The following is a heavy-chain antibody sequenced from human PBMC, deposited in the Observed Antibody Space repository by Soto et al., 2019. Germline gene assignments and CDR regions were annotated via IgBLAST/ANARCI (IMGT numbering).Heavy chain of an antibody. J-gene: IGHJ4*02. V-gene: IGHV1-18*01. D-gene: IGHD2-15*01. CDR3: ARGGFTYCSGGSCYVY. CDR2: ISAYNGNT. CDR1: GYTFTSYG. Sequence: ASVKVSCKASGYTFTSYGISWVRQAPGQGLEWMGWISAYNGNTNYAQKLQGRVTMTTDTSTSTAYMELRSLRSDDTAVYYCARGGFTYCSGGSCYVYWGQGTLVTVSS.